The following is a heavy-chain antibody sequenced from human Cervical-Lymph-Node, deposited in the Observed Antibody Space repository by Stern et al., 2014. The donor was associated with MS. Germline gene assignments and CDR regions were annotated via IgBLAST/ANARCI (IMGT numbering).Heavy chain of an antibody. CDR3: ARRSSSLERDSFDY. J-gene: IGHJ4*02. Sequence: VQLMQSGVEVKKAGESLKIFCKAAGFSFTNYWIAWVRQKPGNGLEWMGGIYPGDAYTRYNPSFQGQVTISADKSLNTAYLQWSSLKASDAAIYYCARRSSSLERDSFDYWGQGTLLAVSS. V-gene: IGHV5-51*03. D-gene: IGHD6-6*01. CDR2: IYPGDAYT. CDR1: GFSFTNYW.